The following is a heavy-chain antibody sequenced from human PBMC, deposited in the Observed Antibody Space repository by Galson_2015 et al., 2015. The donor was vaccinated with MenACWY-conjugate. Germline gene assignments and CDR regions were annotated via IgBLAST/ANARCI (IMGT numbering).Heavy chain of an antibody. CDR3: ARGWGWLPES. Sequence: TLSLTCAVSGGSISINYWWTWVRQPPGEGLEWIGHIHYSGSTNYNPSLKSRVLISIDTSKNQFSLRLSSVTAADTAVYYCARGWGWLPESWGQGTLVTVSS. CDR1: GGSISINYW. V-gene: IGHV4-4*02. CDR2: IHYSGST. D-gene: IGHD2-15*01. J-gene: IGHJ5*02.